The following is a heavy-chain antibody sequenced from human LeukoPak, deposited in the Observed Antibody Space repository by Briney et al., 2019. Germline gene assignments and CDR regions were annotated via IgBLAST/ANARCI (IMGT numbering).Heavy chain of an antibody. CDR3: ARPRGSSWNFGMDV. J-gene: IGHJ6*02. V-gene: IGHV3-30*19. Sequence: GRSLRLSCAAYTFTFSNYDMHWVSRAPCKGLEWVAAISNDGSYKYYAASVKGRFTISRDNSKNSLELQMNSLRGEDTAVYYCARPRGSSWNFGMDVWGQGTTVTVSS. D-gene: IGHD6-13*01. CDR2: ISNDGSYK. CDR1: TFTFSNYD.